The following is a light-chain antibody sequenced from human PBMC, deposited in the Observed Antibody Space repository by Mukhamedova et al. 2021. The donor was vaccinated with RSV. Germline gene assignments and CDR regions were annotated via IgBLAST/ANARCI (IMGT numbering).Light chain of an antibody. CDR3: SSYTSSSTWV. CDR2: DVS. V-gene: IGLV2-14*04. CDR1: SSDVGGYNY. J-gene: IGLJ3*02. Sequence: ITISCTGTSSDVGGYNYVSWYQQHPGKAPKLMIYDVSKRPSGVSNRFSGSKSGNTASLTISGLQAEDEADYYCSSYTSSSTWVF.